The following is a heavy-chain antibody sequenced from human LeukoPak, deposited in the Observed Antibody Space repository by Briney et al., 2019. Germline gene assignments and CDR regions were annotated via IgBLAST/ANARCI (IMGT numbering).Heavy chain of an antibody. D-gene: IGHD3-22*01. V-gene: IGHV3-30*18. CDR3: AKDYYDSSGYAPGEDYFDY. CDR1: GFTFSSYG. CDR2: ISYDGSNK. J-gene: IGHJ4*02. Sequence: GGSLRLSCAASGFTFSSYGMHWVRQAPGKGLEWVAVISYDGSNKYYADSVKGRFTISRDNSKNTLYLQMNSLRAEDTAVYYCAKDYYDSSGYAPGEDYFDYWGQGTLVTVSS.